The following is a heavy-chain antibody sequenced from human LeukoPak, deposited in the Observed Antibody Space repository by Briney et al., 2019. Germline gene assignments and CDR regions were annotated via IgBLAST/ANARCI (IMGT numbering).Heavy chain of an antibody. D-gene: IGHD2-2*01. CDR2: ISACNGNT. Sequence: PSASVKVSCKASGYTFTRYGISWVRQAPGQGLEWMGWISACNGNTNYAQKLQGRVTMTTDTSTSTAYMELRSLRSDDTAVYYCARDGALMILGYQLLSRHYYCMDVWGKGTTVTVSS. CDR1: GYTFTRYG. V-gene: IGHV1-18*01. CDR3: ARDGALMILGYQLLSRHYYCMDV. J-gene: IGHJ6*03.